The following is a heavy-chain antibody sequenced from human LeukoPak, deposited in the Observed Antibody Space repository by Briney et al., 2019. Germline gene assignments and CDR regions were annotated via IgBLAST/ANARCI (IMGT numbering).Heavy chain of an antibody. D-gene: IGHD3-3*01. CDR3: ALTNFWSGYYVNSERY. Sequence: KASETLSLTCTVSGGSISSSSYYWGWIRQPPGKGLEWTGSIYYSGSTYYNPSLKSRVTISVDTSKNQFSLKLSSVTAADTAVYYCALTNFWSGYYVNSERYWGQGTLVTVSS. J-gene: IGHJ4*02. CDR2: IYYSGST. V-gene: IGHV4-39*01. CDR1: GGSISSSSYY.